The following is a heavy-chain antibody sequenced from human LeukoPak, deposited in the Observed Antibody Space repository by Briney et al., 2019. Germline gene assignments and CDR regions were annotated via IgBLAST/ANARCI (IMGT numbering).Heavy chain of an antibody. J-gene: IGHJ2*01. D-gene: IGHD4-17*01. CDR3: ARDRTTVIPHWYFDL. Sequence: PSETLSLTCTVSGGSISSYYWSWIRQPAGKGLEWIGRIYTSGSTNYNPSLKSRVTMSVDTSKNQFSLKLSSVTAADTAVYYCARDRTTVIPHWYFDLWGRGTLVTVSS. CDR1: GGSISSYY. V-gene: IGHV4-4*07. CDR2: IYTSGST.